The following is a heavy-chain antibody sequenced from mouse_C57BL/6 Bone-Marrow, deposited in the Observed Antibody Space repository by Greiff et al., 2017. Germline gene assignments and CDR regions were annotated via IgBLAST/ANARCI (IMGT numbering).Heavy chain of an antibody. Sequence: VQLQQSGAELVRPGASVKLSCTASGFNIKDDYMHWVKQRPEQGLEWIRWIDPENGDTEYASKFQGKATITADTSSNTAYLQLSSLTSEDTSVYYCTLLLRSSVDYWGQGTTLTVSS. CDR3: TLLLRSSVDY. J-gene: IGHJ2*01. CDR2: IDPENGDT. CDR1: GFNIKDDY. V-gene: IGHV14-4*01. D-gene: IGHD1-1*01.